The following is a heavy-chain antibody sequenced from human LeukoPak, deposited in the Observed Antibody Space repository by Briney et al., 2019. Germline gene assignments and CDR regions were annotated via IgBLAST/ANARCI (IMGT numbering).Heavy chain of an antibody. Sequence: PSETLSLTCTVSGGSISNYYWSWIRQPPGKGLEWIGYLYYSGNTNYNPSLTSRVIISLDTSKNQFSLKLSSVTAADTAVYYCARGLTSGYYGHYYMDVWGKGTTVTVSS. J-gene: IGHJ6*03. V-gene: IGHV4-59*01. D-gene: IGHD3-22*01. CDR3: ARGLTSGYYGHYYMDV. CDR2: LYYSGNT. CDR1: GGSISNYY.